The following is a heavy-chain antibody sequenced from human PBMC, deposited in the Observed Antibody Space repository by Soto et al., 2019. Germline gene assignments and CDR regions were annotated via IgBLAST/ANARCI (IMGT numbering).Heavy chain of an antibody. CDR1: GGAFRGYY. D-gene: IGHD2-15*01. CDR3: ARERGRYCSGESCYPFGP. J-gene: IGHJ5*02. V-gene: IGHV4-34*01. Sequence: SATLSLTCAVYGGAFRGYYWSWIRQPPGKGLEWLGEINDSGSTNYNPSLKSRITISLDTSKKEISLRLSSVTAADTAVYYCARERGRYCSGESCYPFGPWGQGALVTVSS. CDR2: INDSGST.